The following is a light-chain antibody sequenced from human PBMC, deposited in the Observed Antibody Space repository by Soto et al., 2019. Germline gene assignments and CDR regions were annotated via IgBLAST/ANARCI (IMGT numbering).Light chain of an antibody. V-gene: IGKV3-15*01. Sequence: EFLLTQAPGTLSLYPVERATLSCRASQSVNIYLAWYQQKPGQATRLIIYGESTRATGIPDRFSGSGSGTDFTLTIRSMQSDDFAVYYCMPSDNWQWTLGNGKKVDIK. J-gene: IGKJ1*01. CDR3: MPSDNWQWT. CDR2: GES. CDR1: QSVNIY.